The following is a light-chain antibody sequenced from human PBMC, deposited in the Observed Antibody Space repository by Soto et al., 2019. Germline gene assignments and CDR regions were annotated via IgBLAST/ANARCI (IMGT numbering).Light chain of an antibody. Sequence: EIVMTQSPATLSVSPGERATRSCRAGQTIYSNVAWYQQKSGQAPRLLIYGASSRATGIPDRFSGSGSGTDFTLSISRLEPEDFAVYYCQQYGSSGITFGQGTRLENK. CDR2: GAS. V-gene: IGKV3-20*01. CDR1: QTIYSN. J-gene: IGKJ5*01. CDR3: QQYGSSGIT.